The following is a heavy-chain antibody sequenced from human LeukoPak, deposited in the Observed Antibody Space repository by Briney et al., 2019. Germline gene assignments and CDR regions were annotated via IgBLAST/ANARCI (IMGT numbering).Heavy chain of an antibody. CDR2: IWYDGSNK. V-gene: IGHV3-33*01. CDR1: GFTFSNYG. CDR3: ARGGEMATISNFDY. D-gene: IGHD5-24*01. J-gene: IGHJ4*02. Sequence: PGRSLRLSCAASGFTFSNYGMHWVRQAPGKGLEWVAVIWYDGSNKYYADSVKGRFTISRDNSKNTLYLQMNSLRAEDTAVYYCARGGEMATISNFDYWGQGTLVTVSS.